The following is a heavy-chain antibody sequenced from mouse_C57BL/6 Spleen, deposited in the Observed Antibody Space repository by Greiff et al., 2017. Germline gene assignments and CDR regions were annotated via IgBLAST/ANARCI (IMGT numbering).Heavy chain of an antibody. Sequence: EVQRVESGGGLVQPGESLKLSCESNEYEFPSHDMSWVRKTPEKRLELVAAINSDGGSTYYPDTMERRFILSRDNTKKTRYLQRSSLRSEDTALYYCARQGYDGYYGWFAYGGQGTLVTVSA. CDR2: INSDGGST. D-gene: IGHD2-3*01. J-gene: IGHJ3*01. V-gene: IGHV5-2*01. CDR1: EYEFPSHD. CDR3: ARQGYDGYYGWFAY.